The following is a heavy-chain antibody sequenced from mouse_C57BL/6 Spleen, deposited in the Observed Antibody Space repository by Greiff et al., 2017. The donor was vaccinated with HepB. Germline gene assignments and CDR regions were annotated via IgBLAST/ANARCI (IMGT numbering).Heavy chain of an antibody. V-gene: IGHV14-1*01. Sequence: EVQLQESGAELVRPGASVKLSCTASGFNIKDYYMHWVKQRPEQGLEWIGRIDPEDGDTEYAPKFQGKATMTADTSSNTAYLQLSSLTSEDTAVYYCTSYYSNYGVCMDYWGQGTSVTVSS. D-gene: IGHD2-5*01. CDR2: IDPEDGDT. J-gene: IGHJ4*01. CDR1: GFNIKDYY. CDR3: TSYYSNYGVCMDY.